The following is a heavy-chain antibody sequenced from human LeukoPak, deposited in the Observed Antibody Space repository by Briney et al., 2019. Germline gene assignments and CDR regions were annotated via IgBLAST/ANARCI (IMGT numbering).Heavy chain of an antibody. CDR3: ARDLDYKGDY. V-gene: IGHV1-69*01. CDR2: IIPIFGTA. CDR1: GGTFSSYA. D-gene: IGHD4-11*01. Sequence: EASVKVSCKASGGTFSSYAISWVRQAPGQGLEWMGGIIPIFGTANYAQKFQGRVTITADESTSTAYMELSSLRSEDTAVYYCARDLDYKGDYWGQGTLVTVSS. J-gene: IGHJ4*02.